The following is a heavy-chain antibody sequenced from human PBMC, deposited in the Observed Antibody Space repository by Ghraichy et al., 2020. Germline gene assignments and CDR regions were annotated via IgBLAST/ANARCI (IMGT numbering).Heavy chain of an antibody. V-gene: IGHV4-34*01. J-gene: IGHJ4*02. D-gene: IGHD3-16*02. CDR1: GGSFSGYY. CDR2: INHSGST. CDR3: ARAYIWGSYPDY. Sequence: SETLSLTCAVYGGSFSGYYWSWIRQPPGKGLEWIGEINHSGSTNYNPSLKSRVTISVDTSKNQFSLKLSSVTAADTAVYYCARAYIWGSYPDYWGQGTLVTVSS.